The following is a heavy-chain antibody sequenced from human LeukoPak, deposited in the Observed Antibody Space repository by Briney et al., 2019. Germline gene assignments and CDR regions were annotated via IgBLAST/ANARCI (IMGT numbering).Heavy chain of an antibody. V-gene: IGHV4-34*12. J-gene: IGHJ4*02. CDR2: IISGGGV. Sequence: PSETLSLTCAVKGVSFSAYSWSWIRQSPGRGLEWIGEIISGGGVIYNPSLESRATISGDTSENQFSLSLTSVTDADTAVYYCARLRCGHTDVICYNYWGRGTLVTVSS. CDR1: GVSFSAYS. D-gene: IGHD2-21*01. CDR3: ARLRCGHTDVICYNY.